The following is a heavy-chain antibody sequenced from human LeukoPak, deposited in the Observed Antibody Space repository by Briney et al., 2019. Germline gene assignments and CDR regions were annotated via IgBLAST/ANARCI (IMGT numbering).Heavy chain of an antibody. Sequence: ASVKVSCKASGYTFTSYDTNWVRQATGQGLEWMGWMNPNSGNTGYAQKFQGRVTMTRNTSISTAYMELSSLRSEDTAVYYCARRYSSSWYLQGYYYMDVWGKGTTVTISS. J-gene: IGHJ6*03. CDR2: MNPNSGNT. CDR3: ARRYSSSWYLQGYYYMDV. CDR1: GYTFTSYD. V-gene: IGHV1-8*02. D-gene: IGHD6-13*01.